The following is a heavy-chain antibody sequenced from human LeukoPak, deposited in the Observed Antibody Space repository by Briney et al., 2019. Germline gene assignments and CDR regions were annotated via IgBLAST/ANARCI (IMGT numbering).Heavy chain of an antibody. CDR3: VRRRSGSYIDY. CDR1: GYTFSTYW. Sequence: GESLKISCKGSGYTFSTYWIGWVRQMPGKGLEWMGIIYPDDSDTKYSPSFQGQVTISADKSISTAYLQWSSLKASDTAMYYCVRRRSGSYIDYWGQGTLVTVSS. D-gene: IGHD6-19*01. CDR2: IYPDDSDT. J-gene: IGHJ4*02. V-gene: IGHV5-51*01.